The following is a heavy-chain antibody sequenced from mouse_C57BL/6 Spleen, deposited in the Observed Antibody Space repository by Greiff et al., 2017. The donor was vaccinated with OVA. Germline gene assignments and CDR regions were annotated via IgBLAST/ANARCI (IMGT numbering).Heavy chain of an antibody. J-gene: IGHJ3*01. D-gene: IGHD1-1*01. CDR1: GYTFTSYW. CDR2: IDPSDSYT. Sequence: QVQLKQPGAELVKPGASVKLSCKASGYTFTSYWMQWVKQRPGQGLEWIGEIDPSDSYTNYNQKFKGKATLTVDTSSSTAYMQLSSLTSEDSAVYYCARSRYGSSPAWFAYWGQGTLVTVSA. CDR3: ARSRYGSSPAWFAY. V-gene: IGHV1-50*01.